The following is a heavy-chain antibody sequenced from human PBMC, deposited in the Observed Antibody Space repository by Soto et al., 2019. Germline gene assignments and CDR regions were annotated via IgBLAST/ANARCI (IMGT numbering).Heavy chain of an antibody. V-gene: IGHV4-31*03. Sequence: LSLTCTVSGGSISIGGYYWSWIRQHPGKGLEWIGYIYYSGSTYYNPSLKSRVTISVDTSKNQFSLKLSSVTAADTAVYYCARVDQLPNLVDPWGQGTLVTVSS. D-gene: IGHD2-2*01. CDR1: GGSISIGGYY. J-gene: IGHJ5*02. CDR3: ARVDQLPNLVDP. CDR2: IYYSGST.